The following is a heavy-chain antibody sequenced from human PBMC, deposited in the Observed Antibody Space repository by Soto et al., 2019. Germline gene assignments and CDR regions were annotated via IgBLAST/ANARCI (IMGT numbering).Heavy chain of an antibody. V-gene: IGHV1-2*04. Sequence: ASVKVSWKASGYTFTGYYMHWVRQAPGQGLEWMGWINPNSGGTNYAQKFQGWVTMTRDTSISTAYMELSRLRSDDTAVYYCAATLFPQTQFDPWGQGTLVTVSS. CDR1: GYTFTGYY. CDR3: AATLFPQTQFDP. D-gene: IGHD1-1*01. J-gene: IGHJ5*02. CDR2: INPNSGGT.